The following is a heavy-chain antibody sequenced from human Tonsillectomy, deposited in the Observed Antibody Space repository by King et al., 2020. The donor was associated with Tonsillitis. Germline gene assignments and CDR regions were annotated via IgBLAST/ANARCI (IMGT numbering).Heavy chain of an antibody. V-gene: IGHV3-23*04. Sequence: VQLVESGGGLVQPGGSLRLSCAASGFTFSSYAMSWVRQAPGKGLEWVSAISGSGGSTYFADSVKGRFTISRDNSKNTLYLQMNSLRAEDTAVYYCARNQWGSSCCLPPRAFDIWGQGTMVTVSS. CDR2: ISGSGGST. J-gene: IGHJ3*02. D-gene: IGHD6-19*01. CDR1: GFTFSSYA. CDR3: ARNQWGSSCCLPPRAFDI.